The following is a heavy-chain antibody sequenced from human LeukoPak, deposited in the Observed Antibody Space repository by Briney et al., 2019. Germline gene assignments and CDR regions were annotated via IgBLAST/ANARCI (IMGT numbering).Heavy chain of an antibody. CDR2: ISSSGRAI. V-gene: IGHV3-48*03. D-gene: IGHD4-23*01. CDR1: GFTFSSYE. Sequence: SGGSLRLSCAGSGFTFSSYEMNWVRQAPGKGLEWVSYISSSGRAIYYADPVKGRFTVSRDDAKNSLYLQMNSLRAEDTAVYYCARCPRWAHFDYWGQGTLVTVSS. J-gene: IGHJ4*02. CDR3: ARCPRWAHFDY.